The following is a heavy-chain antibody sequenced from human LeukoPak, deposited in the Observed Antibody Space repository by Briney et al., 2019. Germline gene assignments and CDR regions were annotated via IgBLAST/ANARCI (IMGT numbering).Heavy chain of an antibody. D-gene: IGHD3-10*01. V-gene: IGHV4-59*01. CDR2: IYYSGST. CDR3: ARVWGSGSYGAFDI. Sequence: SETLSLTCTVSGGSISSYYWSWIRQPPGKGLEWIGYIYYSGSTNYNPSLKSRVTIPVDTSKNRFSLKLSSVTAADTAVYYCARVWGSGSYGAFDIWGQGTMVTVSS. J-gene: IGHJ3*02. CDR1: GGSISSYY.